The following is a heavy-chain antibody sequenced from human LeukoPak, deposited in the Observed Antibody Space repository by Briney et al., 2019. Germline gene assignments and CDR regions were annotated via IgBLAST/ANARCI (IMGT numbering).Heavy chain of an antibody. CDR2: INSDGSST. V-gene: IGHV3-74*01. CDR1: GFTFSSYW. CDR3: ARDGDYPSFDY. J-gene: IGHJ4*02. Sequence: GGSLRLSCAASGFTFSSYWMHWVRQAPGKGLVWVSRINSDGSSTSYADSVKGRFAISRDNAKNTLYLQMNSLRAEDTAVYYCARDGDYPSFDYWGQGTLVTVSS. D-gene: IGHD4-17*01.